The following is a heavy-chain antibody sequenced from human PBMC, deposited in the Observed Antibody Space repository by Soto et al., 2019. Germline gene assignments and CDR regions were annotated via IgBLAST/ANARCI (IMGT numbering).Heavy chain of an antibody. D-gene: IGHD5-18*01. CDR2: IYYSGST. CDR1: GGSISSYY. CDR3: ARTLYSYGPRFDY. Sequence: QVQLQESGPGLVKPSETLSLTCTVSGGSISSYYWSWIRQPPGKGLEWIGYIYYSGSTNYNPSLTSRVTISVDTSKNQFSLKLSSVTAADTAVYYCARTLYSYGPRFDYWGQGTLVTVSS. V-gene: IGHV4-59*01. J-gene: IGHJ4*02.